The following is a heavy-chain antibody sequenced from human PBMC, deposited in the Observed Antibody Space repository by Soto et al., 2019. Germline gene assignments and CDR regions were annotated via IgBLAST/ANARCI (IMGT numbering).Heavy chain of an antibody. Sequence: EVQLVESGGGLLQPGGSLRLSCAASGFTFSWFGMNWFRQAPGKVLEWVSYISSGANTINYEESVRGRFTISRDNAKNSLYLQMNSLRDDDTAVYYCARDSSSSYYYFDYWGQGTLVTVSS. J-gene: IGHJ4*02. CDR3: ARDSSSSYYYFDY. CDR2: ISSGANTI. V-gene: IGHV3-48*02. CDR1: GFTFSWFG. D-gene: IGHD3-22*01.